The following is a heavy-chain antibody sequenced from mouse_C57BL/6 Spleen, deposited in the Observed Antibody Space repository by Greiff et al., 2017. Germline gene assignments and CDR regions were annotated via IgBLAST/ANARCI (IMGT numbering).Heavy chain of an antibody. CDR1: GYAFSSYW. D-gene: IGHD1-1*01. V-gene: IGHV1-80*01. Sequence: QVQLQQSGAELVKPGASVKISCKASGYAFSSYWMNWVKQRPGKGLEWIGQIYPGDGDTNYNGKFKGKATLTADKSSSTAYMQLSSLSSEDTAVYFGARSEYYGSSYDPFAYWGQGTLVTVSA. CDR2: IYPGDGDT. CDR3: ARSEYYGSSYDPFAY. J-gene: IGHJ3*01.